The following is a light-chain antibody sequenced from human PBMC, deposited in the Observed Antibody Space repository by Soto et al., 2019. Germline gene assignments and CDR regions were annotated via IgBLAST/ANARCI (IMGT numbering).Light chain of an antibody. CDR1: SGSVSTNHH. CDR3: LLYIGSGIWV. Sequence: QAVVTQEPSLSVSPGGTVTLTCGLSSGSVSTNHHPNWYQQTPGQPPRTLIYSTNSRSSGVPDRLSGSILGNKAALTITGALADDESDYYCLLYIGSGIWVFGGGTQLTVL. J-gene: IGLJ3*02. CDR2: STN. V-gene: IGLV8-61*01.